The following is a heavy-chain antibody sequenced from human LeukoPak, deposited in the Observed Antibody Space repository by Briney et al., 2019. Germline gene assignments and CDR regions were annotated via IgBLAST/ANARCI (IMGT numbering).Heavy chain of an antibody. J-gene: IGHJ4*02. CDR1: GFTFSNYG. CDR3: AKWSDGTCAN. D-gene: IGHD6-13*01. V-gene: IGHV3-23*01. CDR2: ISAGVGSA. Sequence: GGSLRLPCAASGFTFSNYGMTWVRQAPGKGLEWVSGISAGVGSAFYADSVKGRFTISRDNSKNTLYLQMNGLRAEDTAVYCCAKWSDGTCANWGQGTLVTVSS.